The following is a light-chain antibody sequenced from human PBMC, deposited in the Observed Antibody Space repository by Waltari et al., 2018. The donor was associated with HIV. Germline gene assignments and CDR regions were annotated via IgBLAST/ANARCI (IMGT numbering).Light chain of an antibody. CDR1: QSVLYSSNNKNY. J-gene: IGKJ2*01. V-gene: IGKV4-1*01. CDR3: QQYYSTPYT. CDR2: WAS. Sequence: IVLTQSPDSLVVSLGERVTINCKSSQSVLYSSNNKNYLAWYQQKPGQPPKLLIYWASTRESGVPDRFSGSGSGTDFTLTISSLQAEDVAVYYCQQYYSTPYTFGQGTKLEIK.